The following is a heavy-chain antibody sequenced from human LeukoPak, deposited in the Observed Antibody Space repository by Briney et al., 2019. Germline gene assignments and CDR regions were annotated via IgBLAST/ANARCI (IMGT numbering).Heavy chain of an antibody. CDR2: IKQDGSEK. Sequence: GGSLRLSCAASGFTFSIYWMSWVRQAPGKGLEWVANIKQDGSEKYYVDSVKGRFTISRDNAKNSLYLQMNSLRAEDTAVYYCARVTYYYGSGSSDYWGQGTLVTVPS. CDR3: ARVTYYYGSGSSDY. CDR1: GFTFSIYW. V-gene: IGHV3-7*01. D-gene: IGHD3-10*01. J-gene: IGHJ4*02.